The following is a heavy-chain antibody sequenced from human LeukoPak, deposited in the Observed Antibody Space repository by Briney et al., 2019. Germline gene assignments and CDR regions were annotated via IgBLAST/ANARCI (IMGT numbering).Heavy chain of an antibody. CDR2: IYYSGST. V-gene: IGHV4-59*08. CDR3: AIRDGGAAFDI. Sequence: SETLSLTCTVPGGSISTYYWSWIRQPPGKGLEWIGYIYYSGSTNSNPSLKSRVTISVDTSKNQFSLKLTSVTAADTAVYYCAIRDGGAAFDIWGQGTMVTVSS. D-gene: IGHD4-23*01. CDR1: GGSISTYY. J-gene: IGHJ3*02.